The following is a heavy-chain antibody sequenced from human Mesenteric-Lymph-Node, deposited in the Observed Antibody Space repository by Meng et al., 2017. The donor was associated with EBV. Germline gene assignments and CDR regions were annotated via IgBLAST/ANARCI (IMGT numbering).Heavy chain of an antibody. CDR3: SRDSIYNGQDS. CDR1: GYTFTSYD. J-gene: IGHJ4*02. Sequence: QGPLVPAGAEVKKPGASVKVSCKASGYTFTSYDINWVRQATGQGLEWMGWMNPNSGATGSTQKFQGRVTMTRNTSISTAYMELNSLTSEDTAVYYCSRDSIYNGQDSWGQGTLVTVSS. V-gene: IGHV1-8*01. CDR2: MNPNSGAT. D-gene: IGHD5-24*01.